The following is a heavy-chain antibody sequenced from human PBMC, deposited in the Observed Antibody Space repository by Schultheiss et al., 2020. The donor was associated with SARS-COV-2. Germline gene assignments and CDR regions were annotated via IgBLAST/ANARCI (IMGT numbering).Heavy chain of an antibody. J-gene: IGHJ4*02. D-gene: IGHD2-15*01. CDR1: GFTFSSYW. CDR2: ISSSSSYI. CDR3: ARGGHCSGGSCYSSY. Sequence: GESLKISCAASGFTFSSYWMSWVRQAPGKGLEWVSSISSSSSYIYYADSVKGRFTISRDNAKNSLYLQMNSLRAEDTAVYYCARGGHCSGGSCYSSYWGQGTLVTVSS. V-gene: IGHV3-21*04.